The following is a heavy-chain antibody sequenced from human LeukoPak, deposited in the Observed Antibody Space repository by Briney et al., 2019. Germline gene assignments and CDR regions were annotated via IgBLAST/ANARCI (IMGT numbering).Heavy chain of an antibody. CDR1: GYTFTSYG. J-gene: IGHJ5*02. D-gene: IGHD3-10*01. CDR3: ARDPIAWFGEQYFNRENNWFDP. Sequence: ASVKVSCKASGYTFTSYGISWVRQAPGQGLEWMGWISAYNGNTNYAQKLQGRVTMTTDTSTSTAYMELRSLRSDDTAVYYCARDPIAWFGEQYFNRENNWFDPWGQGTLVTVSS. CDR2: ISAYNGNT. V-gene: IGHV1-18*01.